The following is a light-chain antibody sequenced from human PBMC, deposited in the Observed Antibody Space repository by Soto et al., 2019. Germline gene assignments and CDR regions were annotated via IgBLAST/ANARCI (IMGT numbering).Light chain of an antibody. CDR1: QNIGVY. CDR3: HQSHSVPGT. V-gene: IGKV1-39*01. Sequence: DIQMTQSPSSLSASVGERVAITCRASQNIGVYLNWYQQKPGKAPKLLIYAASSLQSGVSSRFSGSGSATDFTLTITSLLPEDFATYYCHQSHSVPGTFGQGTKVEI. J-gene: IGKJ1*01. CDR2: AAS.